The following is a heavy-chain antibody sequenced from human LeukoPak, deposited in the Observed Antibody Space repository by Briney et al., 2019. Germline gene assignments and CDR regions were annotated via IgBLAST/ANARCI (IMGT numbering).Heavy chain of an antibody. Sequence: GGSLRLSCAASGFTFSSYAMHWVRQAPGKGLEWVAVISYDGSNKYYADSVKGRFTISRDNAKNSLYLQMNSLRAEDTAVYYCARTIVGAMVYWGQGTLVTVSS. CDR3: ARTIVGAMVY. CDR1: GFTFSSYA. J-gene: IGHJ4*02. D-gene: IGHD1-26*01. V-gene: IGHV3-30-3*01. CDR2: ISYDGSNK.